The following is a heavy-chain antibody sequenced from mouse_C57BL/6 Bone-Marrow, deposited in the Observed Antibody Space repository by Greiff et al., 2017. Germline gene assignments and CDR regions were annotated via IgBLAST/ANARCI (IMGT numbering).Heavy chain of an antibody. CDR1: GYTFTDYY. CDR2: INPYNGGT. D-gene: IGHD4-1*01. CDR3: AREVNWEDY. Sequence: EVKLMESGPVLVKPGASVKMSCKASGYTFTDYYMNWVKQSHGKSLEWIGVINPYNGGTSYNQKFKGKATLTVDKSSSTAYMELNSRTSEDAAVYYCAREVNWEDYWGQGTTLTVSS. V-gene: IGHV1-19*01. J-gene: IGHJ2*01.